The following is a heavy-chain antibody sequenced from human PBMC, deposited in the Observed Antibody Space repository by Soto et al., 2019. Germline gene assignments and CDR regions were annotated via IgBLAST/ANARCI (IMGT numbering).Heavy chain of an antibody. CDR3: ARWSSDYDSSGYYSTGLDY. CDR1: GGSISSYY. CDR2: IYYSGST. D-gene: IGHD3-22*01. Sequence: SETLSLTCTVSGGSISSYYWSWIRQPPGKGLEWIGYIYYSGSTNYNPSLKSRVTISVDTSKNQFSLKLSSVTAADTAVYYCARWSSDYDSSGYYSTGLDYWGQGTLVTVSS. V-gene: IGHV4-59*01. J-gene: IGHJ4*02.